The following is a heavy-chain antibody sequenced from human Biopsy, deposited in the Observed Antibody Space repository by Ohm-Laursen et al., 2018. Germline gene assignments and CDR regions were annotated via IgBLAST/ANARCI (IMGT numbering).Heavy chain of an antibody. CDR1: GFTFNNYG. Sequence: SLRLSCTASGFTFNNYGMQWVRQAPGKGLEWVAFIFYDGSNTYYADPVKGRFTISRDNSRDTLYLQMSSLRAEDTAVYYCAKDRYNYTPIGGFSMDVWGQGTTVTVSS. V-gene: IGHV3-30*18. D-gene: IGHD5-18*01. CDR3: AKDRYNYTPIGGFSMDV. CDR2: IFYDGSNT. J-gene: IGHJ6*02.